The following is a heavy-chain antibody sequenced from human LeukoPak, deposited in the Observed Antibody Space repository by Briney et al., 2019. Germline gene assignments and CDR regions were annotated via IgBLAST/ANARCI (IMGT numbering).Heavy chain of an antibody. J-gene: IGHJ4*02. Sequence: QPGGSLRLSCAASGFTVSSNYMSWVRQAPGKGLEWVSVIYSGGSTYYADSVKGRFTISRDNSKNTLYLQMNSLRAEDTAVYYCAKFDTPYCKPPTNFDYWGQGTLVTVSS. V-gene: IGHV3-53*01. CDR2: IYSGGST. D-gene: IGHD2-8*02. CDR1: GFTVSSNY. CDR3: AKFDTPYCKPPTNFDY.